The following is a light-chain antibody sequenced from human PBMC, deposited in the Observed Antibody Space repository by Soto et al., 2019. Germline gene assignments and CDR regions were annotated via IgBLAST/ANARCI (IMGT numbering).Light chain of an antibody. Sequence: DIQMTQSPSSLSASVGDRVTITCRASQSISSYLSWCQQKPGKAPKLLIYAASILQSGVPSRFSGSGSGTDFTLTISNLQPEDFATYYCQQLNSYPLTFGGGAKVDI. CDR2: AAS. CDR3: QQLNSYPLT. CDR1: QSISSY. V-gene: IGKV1-39*01. J-gene: IGKJ4*01.